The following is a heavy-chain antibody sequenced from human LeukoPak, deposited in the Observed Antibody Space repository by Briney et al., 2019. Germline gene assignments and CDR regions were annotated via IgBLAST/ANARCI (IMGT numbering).Heavy chain of an antibody. CDR3: AKDIAAAGTIDY. CDR2: ISDSSGST. D-gene: IGHD6-25*01. V-gene: IGHV3-23*01. J-gene: IGHJ4*02. Sequence: GGSLRLSCAASGFTFSSYAMSWVRQAPGKGLEWVSAISDSSGSTYYADSVKGRFTISRDNSKNTVSLQMNNLRFEDTAVYYCAKDIAAAGTIDYWGQGTLVTVSS. CDR1: GFTFSSYA.